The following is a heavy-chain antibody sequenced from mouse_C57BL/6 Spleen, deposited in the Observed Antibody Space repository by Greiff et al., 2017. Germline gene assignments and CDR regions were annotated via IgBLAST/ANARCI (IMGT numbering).Heavy chain of an antibody. Sequence: VQLQESGPGLVQPSQSLSITCTVSGFSLTSYGVHWVRQSPGKGLEWLGVIWSGGSTDYTAAFISRLSISKDNSKYQVFFKMNSLQAVDTAIYYCARKGGNWAFAYWGQGTTLTVSS. V-gene: IGHV2-2*01. D-gene: IGHD4-1*01. CDR1: GFSLTSYG. CDR3: ARKGGNWAFAY. J-gene: IGHJ2*01. CDR2: IWSGGST.